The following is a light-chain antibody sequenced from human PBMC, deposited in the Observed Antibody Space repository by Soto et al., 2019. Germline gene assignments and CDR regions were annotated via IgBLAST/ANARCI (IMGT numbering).Light chain of an antibody. Sequence: DTQMTQSPSSLSASVGDRVTITCQASHDISNHLNWYQQKPGTAPKLLIYGVSNLETGVPSRFSGSESGTDFIFTISSLQPEDIATYYCQQYDDLPLTFGGGTKVEI. CDR3: QQYDDLPLT. V-gene: IGKV1-33*01. CDR2: GVS. CDR1: HDISNH. J-gene: IGKJ4*01.